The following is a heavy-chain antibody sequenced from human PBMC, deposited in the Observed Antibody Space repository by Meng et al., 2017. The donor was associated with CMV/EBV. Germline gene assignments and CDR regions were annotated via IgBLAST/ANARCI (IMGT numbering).Heavy chain of an antibody. CDR3: ARDYCSSTSCYREGDYYYYYGMDV. V-gene: IGHV3-11*04. CDR1: GFTFSDYY. Sequence: GESLKISCAASGFTFSDYYMSWIRQAPGKGLEWVSYISSSGSTIYYADSVKGRFTISRDNAKNSLYLQMNSLRAEDTAVHYCARDYCSSTSCYREGDYYYYYGMDVWGQGTTVTVSS. D-gene: IGHD2-2*02. CDR2: ISSSGSTI. J-gene: IGHJ6*02.